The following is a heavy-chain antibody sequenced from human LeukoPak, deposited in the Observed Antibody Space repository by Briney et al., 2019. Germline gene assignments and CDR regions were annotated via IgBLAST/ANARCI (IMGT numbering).Heavy chain of an antibody. Sequence: ASVQVSCKTSGYIFAHNGISWVRQAPGQGPEWMGWISAYNGDTNYAQNFQGRVTMTRDTSTSTVYMELRSLRSDDTAVYYCASTYYDFWSGYHNWFDPWGQGTLVTVSS. CDR1: GYIFAHNG. D-gene: IGHD3-3*01. CDR3: ASTYYDFWSGYHNWFDP. J-gene: IGHJ5*02. CDR2: ISAYNGDT. V-gene: IGHV1-18*01.